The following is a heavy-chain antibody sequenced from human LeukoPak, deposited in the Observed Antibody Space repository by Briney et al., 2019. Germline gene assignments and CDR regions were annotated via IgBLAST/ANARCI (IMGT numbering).Heavy chain of an antibody. CDR2: FDPEDGET. Sequence: GASVKVSCKVSGYTLTELSMHWVRQAPGKGLEWMGGFDPEDGETIYAQKFQGRVTMTEDTSTDTAYMELSSLRSEDTAVYYCATDPRTICSGGSCYSGDYWGQGTLVTVSS. V-gene: IGHV1-24*01. CDR3: ATDPRTICSGGSCYSGDY. CDR1: GYTLTELS. D-gene: IGHD2-15*01. J-gene: IGHJ4*02.